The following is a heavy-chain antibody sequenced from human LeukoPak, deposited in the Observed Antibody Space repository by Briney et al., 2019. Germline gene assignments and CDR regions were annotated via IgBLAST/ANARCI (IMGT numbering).Heavy chain of an antibody. J-gene: IGHJ4*02. CDR2: IYYSGST. D-gene: IGHD1-14*01. Sequence: SETLSLTCTVSGGSISSYYWSWIRQPPGKGLERIGYIYYSGSTNYNPSLKSRVTISVDTSKNQFSLKLSSVTAADTAVYYCARGVEPLAANTLAYWGQGTLVTVSS. CDR1: GGSISSYY. V-gene: IGHV4-59*01. CDR3: ARGVEPLAANTLAY.